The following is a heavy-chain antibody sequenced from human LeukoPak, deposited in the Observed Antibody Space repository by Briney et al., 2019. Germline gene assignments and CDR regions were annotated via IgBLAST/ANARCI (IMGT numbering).Heavy chain of an antibody. D-gene: IGHD6-19*01. CDR1: GYNFTRYW. CDR2: IYPGDSDT. Sequence: GASLQISCKGSGYNFTRYWISWVRPMPGKGLEWMGIIYPGDSDTRYSPSFQGQVTISADKSISTAYLQWSSLKASDTAMYYCARTTDSSGRPNYFDYWGQGTLVTVSS. J-gene: IGHJ4*02. V-gene: IGHV5-51*01. CDR3: ARTTDSSGRPNYFDY.